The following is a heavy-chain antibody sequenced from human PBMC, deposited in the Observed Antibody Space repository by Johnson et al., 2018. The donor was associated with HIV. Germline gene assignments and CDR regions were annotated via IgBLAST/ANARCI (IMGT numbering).Heavy chain of an antibody. J-gene: IGHJ3*02. Sequence: VQLVESGGGLVTPGGSLRISCSASGLKFYNAWMTWVRQAPGKGLEWVGHIKRGVDGGTTDYSAPVTGRFTLLRDDSKNILYLQMNNLKAEDTALYYCTTRLNSGTYWGNYAFDIWGQGTMVTVSS. V-gene: IGHV3-15*01. CDR3: TTRLNSGTYWGNYAFDI. CDR1: GLKFYNAW. CDR2: IKRGVDGGTT. D-gene: IGHD1-26*01.